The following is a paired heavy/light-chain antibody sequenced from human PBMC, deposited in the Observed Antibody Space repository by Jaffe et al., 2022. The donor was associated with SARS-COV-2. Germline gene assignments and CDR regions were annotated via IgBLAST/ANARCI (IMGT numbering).Heavy chain of an antibody. CDR3: ARDSSSSGGDYYYYYDMDV. D-gene: IGHD6-6*01. Sequence: QVQLVESGGGVVQPGRSLRLSCAASGFTLSNYGMHWVRQAPGKGLEWVAVLRYDGTDEYNSASVKGRFTISRDNSKNTLYLQMSSLRAEDTALYYCARDSSSSGGDYYYYYDMDVWGQGTTVTVSS. V-gene: IGHV3-33*01. CDR1: GFTLSNYG. CDR2: LRYDGTDE. J-gene: IGHJ6*02.
Light chain of an antibody. J-gene: IGKJ4*01. V-gene: IGKV1-33*01. CDR2: DAS. Sequence: DIQMTQSPSSLSASVGDRVTITCQASLDINNYLSWYQQKPGKAPKVLIYDASNLRTGVPSRFSGSGSGTHFTFTITSLQPEDIATYYCQQYDNLPLSFGGGTKMEIK. CDR3: QQYDNLPLS. CDR1: LDINNY.